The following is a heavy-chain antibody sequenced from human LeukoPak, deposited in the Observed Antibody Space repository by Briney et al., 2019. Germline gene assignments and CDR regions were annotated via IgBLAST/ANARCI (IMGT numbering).Heavy chain of an antibody. J-gene: IGHJ6*03. CDR1: GGSISSGSYY. CDR3: ARAIVVVPAAGVSGYMDV. D-gene: IGHD2-2*01. Sequence: PSQTLSLTCTVSGGSISSGSYYWSWIRQPAGKGLEWIGRIYTSGSTNYNPSLKSRVTISVDASKNQFSLKLSSVTAADTAVYYCARAIVVVPAAGVSGYMDVWGKGTTVTVSS. V-gene: IGHV4-61*02. CDR2: IYTSGST.